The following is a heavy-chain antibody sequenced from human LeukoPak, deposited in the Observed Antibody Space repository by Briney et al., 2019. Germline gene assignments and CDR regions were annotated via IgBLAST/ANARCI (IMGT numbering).Heavy chain of an antibody. CDR1: GFSASNNY. D-gene: IGHD3-10*01. J-gene: IGHJ4*02. Sequence: GGSLRLSCAASGFSASNNYMAWVRQAPGKGLEWVSFIYSGGSTYYADSVKGRFTISRDNSKNTLFLQMNSLRAEDTAVYYCARDGAIYGSGSYSFYFDYWGQGTLVTVSS. V-gene: IGHV3-53*01. CDR3: ARDGAIYGSGSYSFYFDY. CDR2: IYSGGST.